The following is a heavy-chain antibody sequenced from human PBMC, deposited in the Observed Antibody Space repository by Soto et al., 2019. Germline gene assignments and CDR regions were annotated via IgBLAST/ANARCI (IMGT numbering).Heavy chain of an antibody. CDR2: ISYDGSNK. Sequence: GGSLRLSCAASGFTFSSYAMHWVRQAPGKGLEWVAVISYDGSNKYYADSVKGRFTISRDNSKNTLYLQMNSLRAEDTAVYYCAKEYYYDSSGNDYWGQGTLVTVSS. CDR1: GFTFSSYA. J-gene: IGHJ4*02. CDR3: AKEYYYDSSGNDY. V-gene: IGHV3-30-3*02. D-gene: IGHD3-22*01.